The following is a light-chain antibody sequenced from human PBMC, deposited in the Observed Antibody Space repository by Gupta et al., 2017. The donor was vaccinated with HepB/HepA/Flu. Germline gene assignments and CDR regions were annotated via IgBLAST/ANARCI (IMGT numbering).Light chain of an antibody. CDR2: GAS. V-gene: IGKV3-20*01. J-gene: IGKJ2*04. Sequence: DNVLTQSPGTLSMSSGERVTLSCRASQSVTSNYLAWYQQKPGQAPRLLIYGASSRAAGIPDRFSGSGSGTDFTLTITRLEPEDSGVYYCQQYNSSPSSFGQGTKLQSK. CDR3: QQYNSSPSS. CDR1: QSVTSNY.